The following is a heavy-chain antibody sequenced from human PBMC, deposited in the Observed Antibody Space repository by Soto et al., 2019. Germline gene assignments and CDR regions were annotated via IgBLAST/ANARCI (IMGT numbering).Heavy chain of an antibody. CDR2: IYYSGTT. CDR3: ARETHGYCSGGSCYSPAFDI. J-gene: IGHJ3*02. D-gene: IGHD2-15*01. Sequence: SETLSLTCTVSGGSISSGGYYWSWIRQHPGKGLEWIGYIYYSGTTYYNPSLKSRVTISVDTSKNQFSLRLSSVTAADTAVYYCARETHGYCSGGSCYSPAFDIWGQGTLVTVSS. V-gene: IGHV4-31*03. CDR1: GGSISSGGYY.